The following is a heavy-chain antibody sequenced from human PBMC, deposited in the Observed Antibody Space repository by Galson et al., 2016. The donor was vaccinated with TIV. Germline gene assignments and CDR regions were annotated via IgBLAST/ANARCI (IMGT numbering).Heavy chain of an antibody. D-gene: IGHD4-17*01. CDR3: ARETYGDYDNYDAFDF. CDR2: IHFTGRT. Sequence: TLSLTCSVSGVSISSGFSYWNWVRQSPGQGLEWIGYIHFTGRTYYNPSFQSRVSISVDTSESQFSLNLRSVTAADTAVYFCARETYGDYDNYDAFDFWGRGTMVTVSS. V-gene: IGHV4-31*03. J-gene: IGHJ3*01. CDR1: GVSISSGFSY.